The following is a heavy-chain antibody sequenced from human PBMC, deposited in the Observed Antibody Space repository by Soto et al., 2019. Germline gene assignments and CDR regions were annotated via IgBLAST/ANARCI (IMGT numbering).Heavy chain of an antibody. CDR1: GFTFSSYG. CDR2: IWYDGSNK. D-gene: IGHD4-17*01. V-gene: IGHV3-33*01. CDR3: ARDRTGTIDY. J-gene: IGHJ4*02. Sequence: QVQLVESGGGVVQPGRSLRLSCAASGFTFSSYGMHWVRQATGKGLEWVAVIWYDGSNKYYADSVKGRFTISRDNSKNTLYLQRNSLRAEDTAVYYCARDRTGTIDYWGQGTLVTVSS.